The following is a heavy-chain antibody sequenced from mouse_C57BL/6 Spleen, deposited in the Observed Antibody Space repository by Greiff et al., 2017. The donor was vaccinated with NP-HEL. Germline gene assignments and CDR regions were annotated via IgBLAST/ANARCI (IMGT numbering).Heavy chain of an antibody. D-gene: IGHD2-5*01. Sequence: VQLQQSGAELARPGASVKLSCKASGYTFTSYGISWVKQRTGQGLEWIGEIYPRSGNTYYNEKFKGKATLTADKSSSTAYMELRSLTSEDSAVYFCARSYSNYDAMDYWGQGTLVTVSS. CDR2: IYPRSGNT. CDR1: GYTFTSYG. V-gene: IGHV1-81*01. CDR3: ARSYSNYDAMDY. J-gene: IGHJ4*01.